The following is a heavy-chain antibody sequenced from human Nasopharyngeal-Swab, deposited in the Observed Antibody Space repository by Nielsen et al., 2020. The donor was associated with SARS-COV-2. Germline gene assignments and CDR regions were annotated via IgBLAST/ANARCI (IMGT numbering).Heavy chain of an antibody. Sequence: GESLKISCAASGFTFSSYAMSWVCQAPGKGLEWVSAISGSGGSTYYADSVKGRFTISRDNSKNTLYLQMNSLRAEDTAVYYCAKVSSGYYYGAFDIWGQGTMVTVSS. CDR1: GFTFSSYA. CDR2: ISGSGGST. J-gene: IGHJ3*02. D-gene: IGHD3-22*01. V-gene: IGHV3-23*01. CDR3: AKVSSGYYYGAFDI.